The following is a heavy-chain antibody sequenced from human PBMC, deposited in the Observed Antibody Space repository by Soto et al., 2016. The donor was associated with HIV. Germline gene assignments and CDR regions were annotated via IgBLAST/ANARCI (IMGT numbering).Heavy chain of an antibody. Sequence: EVQLVESGGGLVKPGGSLRLSCAASGFTFSSYNMNWVRQAPGKGLEWVSSISSSSSYIYYADSVKGRFTISRDNAKNSLYLQMNSLRAEDTAVYYCVRDDSQDYYDSSGPFGYWGQGTLGHRLL. CDR3: VRDDSQDYYDSSGPFGY. D-gene: IGHD3-22*01. V-gene: IGHV3-21*01. CDR2: ISSSSSYI. J-gene: IGHJ4*02. CDR1: GFTFSSYN.